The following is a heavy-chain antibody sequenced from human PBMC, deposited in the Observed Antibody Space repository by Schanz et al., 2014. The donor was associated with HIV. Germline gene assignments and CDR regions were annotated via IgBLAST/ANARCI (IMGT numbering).Heavy chain of an antibody. Sequence: EVQLVESGGGLVQPGGSLTLSCAASGFTFTNHALSWVRQAPGRGLEWVSSISESGGRSYYADSVNGRFTISRDNSKNTLYLQMTTLRTEDTAVYYCAKPEYDSRGNSQSHFDSWGQGTLVTVSS. D-gene: IGHD3-22*01. CDR1: GFTFTNHA. CDR3: AKPEYDSRGNSQSHFDS. J-gene: IGHJ4*02. V-gene: IGHV3-23*04. CDR2: ISESGGRS.